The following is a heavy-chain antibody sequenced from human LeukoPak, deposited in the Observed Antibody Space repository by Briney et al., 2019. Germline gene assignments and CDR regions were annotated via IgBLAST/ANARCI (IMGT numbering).Heavy chain of an antibody. D-gene: IGHD3-3*01. V-gene: IGHV1-8*01. CDR1: GYTFTSYD. CDR3: ARAEFLEWWIDY. CDR2: MNPNSGNT. Sequence: ASVKVSCKASGYTFTSYDINWLRQATGQGLEWMGWMNPNSGNTGYAQKFQGRVTMTRNTSISTAYMELSSLRSEDTAVYYCARAEFLEWWIDYWGQGTLVTVSS. J-gene: IGHJ4*02.